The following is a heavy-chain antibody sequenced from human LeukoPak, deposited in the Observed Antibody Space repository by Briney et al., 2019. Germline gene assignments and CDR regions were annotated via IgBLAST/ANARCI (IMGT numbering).Heavy chain of an antibody. CDR1: GYTFIGYY. CDR2: INPKNGGA. D-gene: IGHD3-16*01. V-gene: IGHV1-2*07. J-gene: IGHJ5*02. Sequence: ASVKVSCKTSGYTFIGYYIHWVRQAPGQGLEWMGWINPKNGGANYAPRFQGRVTMTRDRSISTVYMELSGLTSDDTAMYYCARASFWESPINWFDPWGQGTLVTVSS. CDR3: ARASFWESPINWFDP.